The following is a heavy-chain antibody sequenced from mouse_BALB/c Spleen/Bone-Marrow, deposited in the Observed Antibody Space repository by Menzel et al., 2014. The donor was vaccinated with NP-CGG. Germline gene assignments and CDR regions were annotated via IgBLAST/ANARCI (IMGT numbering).Heavy chain of an antibody. CDR2: IYSGGST. J-gene: IGHJ1*01. Sequence: EVKLQEPGGGLVKPGGSLKLSCAASGFTFSTYAMSWVRQTPEKRLEWVASIYSGGSTYYPDSVKGRFTISRDNARNILYLQMNSLRSEDTAMYYCARRYYGYWYFDVWGAGTTVTVSS. D-gene: IGHD1-1*01. V-gene: IGHV5-6-5*01. CDR1: GFTFSTYA. CDR3: ARRYYGYWYFDV.